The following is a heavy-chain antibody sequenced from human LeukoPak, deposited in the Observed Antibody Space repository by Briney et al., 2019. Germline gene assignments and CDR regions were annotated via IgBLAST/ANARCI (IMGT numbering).Heavy chain of an antibody. CDR2: IYYSGST. V-gene: IGHV4-59*01. CDR3: ATGGSWFDP. D-gene: IGHD1-26*01. CDR1: GGSISSYY. Sequence: SETLSLTCTVSGGSISSYYCNWIRQPPGKGLEWIGYIYYSGSTNYNPSLKSRVTISVDTSKNQFSLNLNSVTAADTAVYYCATGGSWFDPWGQGTLVTVSS. J-gene: IGHJ5*02.